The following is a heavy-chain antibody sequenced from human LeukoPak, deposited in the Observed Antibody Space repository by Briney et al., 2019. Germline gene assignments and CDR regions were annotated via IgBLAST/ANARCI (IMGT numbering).Heavy chain of an antibody. Sequence: GESLQISCKGSGYSFTSYWIGWVRQMPGKGLEWMGIIYPGDSDTRYSPSFQGQVTISADKSISTAYLQWSSLKASGTAMYYCARRQASCSNGVCYTLYDLDVWGQGTTVTVSS. D-gene: IGHD2-8*01. V-gene: IGHV5-51*01. J-gene: IGHJ6*02. CDR1: GYSFTSYW. CDR2: IYPGDSDT. CDR3: ARRQASCSNGVCYTLYDLDV.